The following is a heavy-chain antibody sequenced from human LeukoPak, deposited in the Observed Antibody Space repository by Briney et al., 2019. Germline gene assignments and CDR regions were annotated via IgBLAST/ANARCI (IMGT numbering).Heavy chain of an antibody. Sequence: GGSLRLSCIASGFTFNSYAMTWVRQAPGKGLEWVSAIGARADTSDYADAVKGRFIISRDNSKNTLYLQMNSLRAEDTAVYYCVKRDKGAFDYWGRGTLVTVSS. CDR2: IGARADTS. J-gene: IGHJ4*02. D-gene: IGHD5-24*01. CDR3: VKRDKGAFDY. V-gene: IGHV3-23*01. CDR1: GFTFNSYA.